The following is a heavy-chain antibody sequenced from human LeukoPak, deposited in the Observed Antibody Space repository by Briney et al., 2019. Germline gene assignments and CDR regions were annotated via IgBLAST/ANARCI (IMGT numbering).Heavy chain of an antibody. J-gene: IGHJ3*02. CDR2: INTNTGNP. V-gene: IGHV7-4-1*02. CDR3: AREVPYYDILTGYYTDAFDI. CDR1: GYTFTSYA. D-gene: IGHD3-9*01. Sequence: ASVKVSCKASGYTFTSYAMNWVRQAPGQGLEWMGWINTNTGNPTYAQGFTGRFVFSLDTSVSTAYLQISSLKAEDTAVYYCAREVPYYDILTGYYTDAFDIWGQGTMVTVSS.